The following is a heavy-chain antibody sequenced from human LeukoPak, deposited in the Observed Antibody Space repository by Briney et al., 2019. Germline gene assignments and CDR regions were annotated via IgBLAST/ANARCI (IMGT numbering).Heavy chain of an antibody. Sequence: ASVKVSCKVSGYTLTELSMHWVRQAPGKGLEWMGGFDPEDGETIYAQKFQGRVTMTRDTSISTAYMELSRLRSDDTAVYYCATGGGLRENWFDPRGQGTLVTVSS. J-gene: IGHJ5*02. CDR1: GYTLTELS. V-gene: IGHV1-24*01. CDR2: FDPEDGET. CDR3: ATGGGLRENWFDP. D-gene: IGHD4-17*01.